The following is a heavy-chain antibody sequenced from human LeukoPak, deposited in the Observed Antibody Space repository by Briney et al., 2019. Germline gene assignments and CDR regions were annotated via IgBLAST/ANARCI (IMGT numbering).Heavy chain of an antibody. Sequence: AGGSLRLSCATSEFTFSAYAMNWVRQAPGKGLEWVGYISPTGSTMFYAGSVKGRFTISRDNADNSLYLQMKSLRVEDTAMYCCGRGGWRIIEPGGDSWGQGTLVTVSS. D-gene: IGHD2-15*01. CDR2: ISPTGSTM. J-gene: IGHJ4*02. CDR3: GRGGWRIIEPGGDS. V-gene: IGHV3-48*04. CDR1: EFTFSAYA.